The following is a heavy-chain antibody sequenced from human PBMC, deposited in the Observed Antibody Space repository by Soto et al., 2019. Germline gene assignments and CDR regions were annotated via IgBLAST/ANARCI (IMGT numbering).Heavy chain of an antibody. CDR2: ISYDGSNK. CDR3: AKDWASLVVVASGGMDV. J-gene: IGHJ6*02. CDR1: GFRFSQYG. Sequence: QVQLVESGGGAVQPGRSLRLSCAASGFRFSQYGMHWVRQAPGKGLEWVADISYDGSNKHYADSVKGRFTISRDNSKDTLHLQMSSLRYEDTAVYYCAKDWASLVVVASGGMDVWGQGTTVTVSS. V-gene: IGHV3-30*18. D-gene: IGHD2-21*01.